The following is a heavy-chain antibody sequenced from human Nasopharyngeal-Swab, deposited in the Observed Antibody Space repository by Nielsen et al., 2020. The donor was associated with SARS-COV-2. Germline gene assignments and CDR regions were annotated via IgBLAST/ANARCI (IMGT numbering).Heavy chain of an antibody. D-gene: IGHD5-24*01. V-gene: IGHV3-30*04. J-gene: IGHJ4*02. CDR3: AREATHRGPFDY. CDR1: GFTFSSYA. CDR2: ISYDGSNK. Sequence: GESLRLSCAASGFTFSSYAMHWVRQAPGKGLEWVAVISYDGSNKYYADSVKGRFTISRDNSKNTLYLQMNSLRAEDTAVYYCAREATHRGPFDYWGQGTLVTVSS.